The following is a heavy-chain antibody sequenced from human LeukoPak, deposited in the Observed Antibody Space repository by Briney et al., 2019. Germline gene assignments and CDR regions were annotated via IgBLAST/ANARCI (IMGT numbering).Heavy chain of an antibody. J-gene: IGHJ6*02. CDR1: GGSISSYY. D-gene: IGHD2-2*02. Sequence: PSETLSLTCTVSGGSISSYYWSWIRQPPGKGLEWIGYIYYSGSTNYNSSLKSRVTISVDTSKNQFSLKLSSVTAADTAVYYCAGFNTPSYYYYGMDVWGQGTTVTVSS. V-gene: IGHV4-59*01. CDR3: AGFNTPSYYYYGMDV. CDR2: IYYSGST.